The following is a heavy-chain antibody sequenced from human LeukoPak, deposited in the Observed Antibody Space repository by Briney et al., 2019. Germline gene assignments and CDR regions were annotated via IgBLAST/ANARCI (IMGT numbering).Heavy chain of an antibody. V-gene: IGHV3-30*02. CDR3: AKVGLRFLEWLSRAFDAFDI. CDR2: IRYDGSNK. D-gene: IGHD3-3*01. CDR1: GFTFSSYG. J-gene: IGHJ3*02. Sequence: GGSLRLSCVASGFTFSSYGMHWVRQAPGKGLEWVAFIRYDGSNKYYADSVKGRFTISRDNSKNTLYLQMNSLRAGDTAVYYCAKVGLRFLEWLSRAFDAFDIWGQGTMVTVSS.